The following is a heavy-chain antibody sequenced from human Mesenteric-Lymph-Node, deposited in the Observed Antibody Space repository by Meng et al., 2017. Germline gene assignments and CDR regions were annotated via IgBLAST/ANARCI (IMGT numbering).Heavy chain of an antibody. CDR2: INSDGSST. CDR1: GFAFNRYW. V-gene: IGHV3-74*01. CDR3: ARQTAVAGRLYYYYGMDV. Sequence: GGSLRLSCAASGFAFNRYWMHWVRQAPGKGLVWVSRINSDGSSTSYADSVKGRFTISRDNAKNTLYLQMNSLRAEDTAVYYCARQTAVAGRLYYYYGMDVWGQGTTVTVS. J-gene: IGHJ6*02. D-gene: IGHD6-19*01.